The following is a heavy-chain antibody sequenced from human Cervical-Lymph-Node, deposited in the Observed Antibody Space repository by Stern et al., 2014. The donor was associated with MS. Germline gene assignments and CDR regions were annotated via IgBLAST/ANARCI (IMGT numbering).Heavy chain of an antibody. D-gene: IGHD1-26*01. V-gene: IGHV5-51*03. Sequence: EVPLVQSGAEVKKPGESLKISCKGSGYSFTRYWIGWVRQMPGKGLEWMGIIYPGDSDPRYSRSFQGQVTISVDKFISTAHLQWSSLKASDTAMYYCASSSMGATGAFDYWGQGTLLTVSS. CDR3: ASSSMGATGAFDY. CDR1: GYSFTRYW. CDR2: IYPGDSDP. J-gene: IGHJ4*02.